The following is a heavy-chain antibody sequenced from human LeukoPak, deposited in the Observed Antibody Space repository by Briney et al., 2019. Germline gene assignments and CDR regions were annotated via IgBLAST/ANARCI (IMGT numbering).Heavy chain of an antibody. Sequence: ASVKVSCKASGYTFTGYYMHWVRQAPGQGLEWMGWINPNSGGTNYAQKFQGRVTMTRDTSISTAYMELSRLRSDDTAVYYRARVPPRDVIRVYYGMDVWGQGTTVTVSS. J-gene: IGHJ6*02. D-gene: IGHD2/OR15-2a*01. CDR3: ARVPPRDVIRVYYGMDV. CDR2: INPNSGGT. CDR1: GYTFTGYY. V-gene: IGHV1-2*02.